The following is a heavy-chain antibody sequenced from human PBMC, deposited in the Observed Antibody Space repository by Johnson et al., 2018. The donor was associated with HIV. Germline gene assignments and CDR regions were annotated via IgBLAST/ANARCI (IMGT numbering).Heavy chain of an antibody. D-gene: IGHD4-17*01. V-gene: IGHV3-33*08. J-gene: IGHJ3*02. CDR3: AKTQHRGTTGTTVSEAFDI. CDR2: IWYDGSNK. CDR1: GFTFSSYG. Sequence: QVQLVESGGGVVQPGKSLRLSCAASGFTFSSYGLHWVRQAPGKGLAWVAVIWYDGSNKYYADSVEGRFTISRDNSKNTLYLQMNSLRAEATAGYYCAKTQHRGTTGTTVSEAFDIWGQGTMVTVSS.